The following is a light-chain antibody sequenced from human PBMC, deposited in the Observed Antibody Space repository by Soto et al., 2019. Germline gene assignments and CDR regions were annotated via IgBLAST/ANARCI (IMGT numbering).Light chain of an antibody. Sequence: DIQMTQSPSSLSASVGDRVTITCRASQSIRTYLNWYQQKPGKAPKLLIYAASSLQSGVPSRFSGSGSGTDFPLTISILQPEDFATYYCQQSSSPPPHTFGRGTKLEIK. V-gene: IGKV1-39*01. CDR2: AAS. J-gene: IGKJ2*01. CDR1: QSIRTY. CDR3: QQSSSPPPHT.